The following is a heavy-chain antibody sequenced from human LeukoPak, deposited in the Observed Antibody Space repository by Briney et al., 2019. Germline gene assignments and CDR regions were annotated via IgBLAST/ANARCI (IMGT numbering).Heavy chain of an antibody. J-gene: IGHJ4*02. CDR3: ARAGVDSSGYYYQGFDY. CDR1: GFTFSSYG. D-gene: IGHD3-3*01. Sequence: PGGSLRLSCAASGFTFSSYGMHWVRQAPGKGLEWVSSISSSSSYIYYAASVKGRFTISRDNAKNSLYLQVNSLTAEDAAVYYCARAGVDSSGYYYQGFDYWGQGTQVTVSS. CDR2: ISSSSSYI. V-gene: IGHV3-21*01.